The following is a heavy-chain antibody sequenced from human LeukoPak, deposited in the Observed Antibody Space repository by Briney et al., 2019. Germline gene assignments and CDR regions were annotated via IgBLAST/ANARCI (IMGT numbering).Heavy chain of an antibody. Sequence: GASVKVSCKASGYTFTGYYMHWVRQAPGQGLEWMGWINPNSGGTNYAQKFQGRVTMTRDTSISTAYMELSRLRSEDTAVYYCASSGGGATPPFDYWGQGTLVTVSS. V-gene: IGHV1-2*02. CDR2: INPNSGGT. CDR3: ASSGGGATPPFDY. J-gene: IGHJ4*02. D-gene: IGHD1-26*01. CDR1: GYTFTGYY.